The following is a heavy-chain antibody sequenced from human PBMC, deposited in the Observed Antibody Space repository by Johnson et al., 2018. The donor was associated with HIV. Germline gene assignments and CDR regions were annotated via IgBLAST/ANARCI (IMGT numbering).Heavy chain of an antibody. Sequence: EVQLVESGGGLVQPGGSLRLSCAASGFTVSSNYMSWVRQAPGKGLEWVSVIYSGGSTYYADSVKGRFTISRDNSKNTLYLQMNILRAEDPAVYYCARTRQGAVDSWGQGTMVTVSS. V-gene: IGHV3-66*02. CDR3: ARTRQGAVDS. J-gene: IGHJ3*02. CDR2: IYSGGST. CDR1: GFTVSSNY.